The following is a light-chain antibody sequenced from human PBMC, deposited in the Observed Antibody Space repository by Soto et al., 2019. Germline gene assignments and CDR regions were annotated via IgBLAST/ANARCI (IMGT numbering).Light chain of an antibody. CDR2: GAS. CDR1: QSVSNNY. Sequence: EIVVTQSPGTMSLSPGERATLSCRASQSVSNNYLAWYQQKPGQAPRLLIYGASRRATGTPDRFSGSGSGTAFPLSISRLEPEDFAVYSCQQYGSSPLNFGGGTKVEIK. J-gene: IGKJ4*01. V-gene: IGKV3-20*01. CDR3: QQYGSSPLN.